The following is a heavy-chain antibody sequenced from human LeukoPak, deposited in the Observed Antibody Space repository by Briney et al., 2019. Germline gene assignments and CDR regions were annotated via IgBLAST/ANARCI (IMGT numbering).Heavy chain of an antibody. D-gene: IGHD1/OR15-1a*01. CDR1: GGSISSSSYY. CDR2: IYYSGST. V-gene: IGHV4-39*07. CDR3: ARGNTYFDY. Sequence: SETLSLTCTVSGGSISSSSYYWGWIRQPPGKGLEWIGTIYYSGSTYYNPSLKSRVTISVYTSKNQFSLKLNSVTAADTAVYYCARGNTYFDYWGQGTLVTVSS. J-gene: IGHJ4*02.